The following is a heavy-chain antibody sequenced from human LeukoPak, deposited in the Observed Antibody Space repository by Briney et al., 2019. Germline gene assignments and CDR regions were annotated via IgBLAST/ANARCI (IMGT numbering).Heavy chain of an antibody. CDR3: ARANPYYYGSGSYIVPDY. CDR1: GYTFTSYG. CDR2: ISAYNGNT. J-gene: IGHJ4*02. V-gene: IGHV1-18*01. Sequence: GASVKVSCKASGYTFTSYGISWVRQAPGQGLEWMGWISAYNGNTNYAQKLQGRVTMTTDTSTSTAYTELRSLRSDDTAVYYCARANPYYYGSGSYIVPDYWGQGTLVTVSS. D-gene: IGHD3-10*01.